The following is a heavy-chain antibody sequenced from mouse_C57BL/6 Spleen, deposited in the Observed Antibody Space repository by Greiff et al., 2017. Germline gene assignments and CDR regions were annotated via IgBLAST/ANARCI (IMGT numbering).Heavy chain of an antibody. CDR2: INPNNGGT. V-gene: IGHV1-26*01. CDR1: GYTFTDYY. Sequence: VQLQQSGPELVKPGASVKISCKASGYTFTDYYMNWVKQSHGKSLEWIGDINPNNGGTSYNQKFKGKATLTVDKSSSTAYMELRSLTSEDSAVYYCARSRYYGSSYDFDYWGQGTTLTVSS. CDR3: ARSRYYGSSYDFDY. D-gene: IGHD1-1*01. J-gene: IGHJ2*01.